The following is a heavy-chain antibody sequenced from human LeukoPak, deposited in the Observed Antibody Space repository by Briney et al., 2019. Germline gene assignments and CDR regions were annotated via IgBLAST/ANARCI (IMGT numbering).Heavy chain of an antibody. D-gene: IGHD6-6*01. V-gene: IGHV3-33*01. J-gene: IGHJ3*02. CDR3: ARELHSSSGAFDI. CDR2: IWYDGSNK. CDR1: GFTFSSYG. Sequence: PGRPLRLSCAASGFTFSSYGMHWVRQAPGKGLEWVAVIWYDGSNKYYADSVKGRFTISRDNSKNTLYLQMNSLRAEDTAVYYCARELHSSSGAFDIWGQGTMVTVSS.